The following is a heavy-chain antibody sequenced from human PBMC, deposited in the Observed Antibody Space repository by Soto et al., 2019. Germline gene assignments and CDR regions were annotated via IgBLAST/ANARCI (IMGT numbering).Heavy chain of an antibody. J-gene: IGHJ4*02. CDR3: ARDQGRGQWLVRGDS. CDR2: ISSSSSYI. CDR1: GFTFSSYS. Sequence: PGGSLRLSCAASGFTFSSYSMNWVRQAPGKGLEWVSSISSSSSYIYYADPVKGRFTISRDNAKNSLYLQMNSLRAEDTAVYYCARDQGRGQWLVRGDSWGQGTLVTVSS. V-gene: IGHV3-21*01. D-gene: IGHD6-19*01.